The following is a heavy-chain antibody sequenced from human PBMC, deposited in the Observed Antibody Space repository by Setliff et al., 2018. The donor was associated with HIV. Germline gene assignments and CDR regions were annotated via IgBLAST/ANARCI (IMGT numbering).Heavy chain of an antibody. D-gene: IGHD3-16*01. Sequence: ASVKVSCKTSGYMFIAYGMSWVRRAPGQGLEWMGWIGPYNGGNTRYAQRFQGRVSLTIDTSASTAYMELRSLRSDDTAVYYCARDDGGYNYAEAFDVWGQGTMVTVSS. V-gene: IGHV1-18*01. CDR2: IGPYNGGNT. CDR1: GYMFIAYG. CDR3: ARDDGGYNYAEAFDV. J-gene: IGHJ3*01.